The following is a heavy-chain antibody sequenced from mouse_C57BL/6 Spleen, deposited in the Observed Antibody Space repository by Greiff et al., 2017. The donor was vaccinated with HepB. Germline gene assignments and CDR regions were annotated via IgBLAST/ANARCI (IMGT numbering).Heavy chain of an antibody. D-gene: IGHD1-1*01. Sequence: VQLKESGAELVRPGASVKLSCTASGFNIKDDYMHWVKQRPEQGLEWIGWIDPENGDTEYASKFQGKATITADTSSNTAYLQLSSLTSEDTAVYYCTTDYYGSNWYFDVWGTGTTVTVSS. J-gene: IGHJ1*03. CDR1: GFNIKDDY. CDR2: IDPENGDT. CDR3: TTDYYGSNWYFDV. V-gene: IGHV14-4*01.